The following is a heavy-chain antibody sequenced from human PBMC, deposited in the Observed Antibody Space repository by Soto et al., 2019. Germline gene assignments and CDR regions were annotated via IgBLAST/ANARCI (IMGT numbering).Heavy chain of an antibody. CDR3: ARNFSSSDNDYFYGMDG. CDR2: IRNKAYGATT. J-gene: IGHJ6*02. V-gene: IGHV3-49*03. Sequence: PGGSLRLSCVAPGFTFGDYTMSWFRQAPGGGLEWVSFIRNKAYGATTEYAASVKGRFTISRDDSKSIAYLQMNSLKSEDTAVYYCARNFSSSDNDYFYGMDGWGQGTTVTVSS. D-gene: IGHD5-12*01. CDR1: GFTFGDYT.